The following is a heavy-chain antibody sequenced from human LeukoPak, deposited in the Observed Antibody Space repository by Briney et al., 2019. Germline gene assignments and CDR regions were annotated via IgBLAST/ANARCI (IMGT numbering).Heavy chain of an antibody. J-gene: IGHJ5*02. CDR1: GFTVSSNY. D-gene: IGHD3-10*01. V-gene: IGHV3-53*01. CDR3: AKEGYGSGSYYPEDWFDP. CDR2: IYSGGST. Sequence: GGSLRLSCAASGFTVSSNYMSWVRQAPGKGLEWVSVIYSGGSTYYADSVKGRFTISRDNSKNTLYLQMNSLRAEDTAVYYCAKEGYGSGSYYPEDWFDPWGQGTLVTVSS.